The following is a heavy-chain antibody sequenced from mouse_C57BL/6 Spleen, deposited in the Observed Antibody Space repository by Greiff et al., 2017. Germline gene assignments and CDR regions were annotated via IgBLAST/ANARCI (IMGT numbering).Heavy chain of an antibody. V-gene: IGHV1-39*01. D-gene: IGHD1-1*01. J-gene: IGHJ4*01. CDR1: GYSFTDYN. CDR3: ARSVSSRGYYYAMDY. CDR2: INPNYGTS. Sequence: VQLQQSGPELVKPGASVKISCKASGYSFTDYNMNWVKQSNGKSLEWIGVINPNYGTSSYNQKFKGKATLTVVQSSSTAYMQLNSLSSEDSAVYFCARSVSSRGYYYAMDYWGQGTSVTVSS.